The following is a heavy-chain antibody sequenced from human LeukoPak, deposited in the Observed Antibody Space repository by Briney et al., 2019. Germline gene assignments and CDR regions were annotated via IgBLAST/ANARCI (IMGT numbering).Heavy chain of an antibody. CDR3: ARDVWGSGLDY. CDR1: GYTFTGYH. CDR2: INPNRGGT. J-gene: IGHJ4*02. D-gene: IGHD3-16*01. Sequence: ASVKVSCKASGYTFTGYHMHWVRQAPGQGLEWMGWINPNRGGTNYAQKFQGRVTMTRDTSISTAYMELSRLRSDDTDVYYCARDVWGSGLDYWGQGTLVTVSS. V-gene: IGHV1-2*02.